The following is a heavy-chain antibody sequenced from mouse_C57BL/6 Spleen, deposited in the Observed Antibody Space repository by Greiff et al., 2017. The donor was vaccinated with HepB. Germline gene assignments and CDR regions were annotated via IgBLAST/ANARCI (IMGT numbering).Heavy chain of an antibody. Sequence: QVQLQQSGPELVKPGASVKISCKASGYAFSSYWMNWVKQRPGKGLEWIGRIYPGDGDTNYNGKFKGKATLTADKSSSTAYMQLSSLTSEDSAVDFCARVTLTGGFAYWGQGTLVTVSA. V-gene: IGHV1-82*01. J-gene: IGHJ3*01. D-gene: IGHD4-1*01. CDR2: IYPGDGDT. CDR1: GYAFSSYW. CDR3: ARVTLTGGFAY.